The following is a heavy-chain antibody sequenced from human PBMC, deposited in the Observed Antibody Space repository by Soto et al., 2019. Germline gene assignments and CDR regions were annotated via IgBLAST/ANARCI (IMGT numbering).Heavy chain of an antibody. CDR2: MHNSGST. J-gene: IGHJ4*02. D-gene: IGHD3-3*01. Sequence: SETLSLTCTVSGGSISSYYWSWIRQPPGKGLEWIGYMHNSGSTKYNPSLKSRVTISADTSKNQFSLKLSSVTAADSAVYYCARGHYNFWSGYFATIDYWGQGTLVTVSS. CDR1: GGSISSYY. V-gene: IGHV4-59*08. CDR3: ARGHYNFWSGYFATIDY.